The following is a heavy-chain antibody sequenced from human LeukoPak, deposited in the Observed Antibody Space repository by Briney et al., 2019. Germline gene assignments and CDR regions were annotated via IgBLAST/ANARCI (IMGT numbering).Heavy chain of an antibody. J-gene: IGHJ4*02. CDR3: ARGSPFYGDYTFDY. CDR1: GFTVSSNY. V-gene: IGHV3-53*01. CDR2: IYSGGST. Sequence: GGSLRLSCAASGFTVSSNYMSWVRQAPGKGLEWVSVIYSGGSTYYADSVKGRFTISRDNSKNTLYLQMNSLRAEDTAVYYCARGSPFYGDYTFDYWGQGTLVTVSP. D-gene: IGHD4-17*01.